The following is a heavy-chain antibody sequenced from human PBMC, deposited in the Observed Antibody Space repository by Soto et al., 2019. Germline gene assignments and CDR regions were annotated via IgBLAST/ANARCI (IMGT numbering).Heavy chain of an antibody. Sequence: QVQLQESAPGLVKPSETLSLPCTVPVGSISSYYWSWIRQPPGKGLEWIGYIYYSGSTNYNPSLKSRVTISVDTSKNQFSLKLSSVTAADTAVYYCARDYGGNSDYWGQGTLVTVSS. CDR1: VGSISSYY. J-gene: IGHJ4*02. V-gene: IGHV4-59*01. D-gene: IGHD4-17*01. CDR3: ARDYGGNSDY. CDR2: IYYSGST.